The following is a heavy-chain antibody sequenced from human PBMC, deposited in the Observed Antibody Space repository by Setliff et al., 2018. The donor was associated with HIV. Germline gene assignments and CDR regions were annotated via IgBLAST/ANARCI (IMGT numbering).Heavy chain of an antibody. J-gene: IGHJ2*01. Sequence: SETLSLTCAVYSGSFSGYRWTWIRQPPGKGLEWIGEINHRGSTTYNPSLRSRVTISVDTSKNQFSLKLNSVTAADTAVYYCARGPPRWGEAISWYFDLWGRGTLVTVSS. CDR2: INHRGST. CDR1: SGSFSGYR. CDR3: ARGPPRWGEAISWYFDL. V-gene: IGHV4-34*01. D-gene: IGHD7-27*01.